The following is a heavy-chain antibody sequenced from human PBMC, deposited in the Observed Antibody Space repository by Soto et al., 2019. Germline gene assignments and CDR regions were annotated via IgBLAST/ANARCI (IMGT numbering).Heavy chain of an antibody. CDR2: IYYSGST. CDR1: GGSFSGYY. J-gene: IGHJ4*02. D-gene: IGHD2-15*01. Sequence: SETLSLTCAVYGGSFSGYYWSWIRQHPGKGLERIGYIYYSGSTYYNPSLKSRVTISVDTSKNQFSLKLSSVTAADTAVYYCARGKGYCSGGSCYNQYYFDYWGQGTLVTVSS. CDR3: ARGKGYCSGGSCYNQYYFDY. V-gene: IGHV4-31*11.